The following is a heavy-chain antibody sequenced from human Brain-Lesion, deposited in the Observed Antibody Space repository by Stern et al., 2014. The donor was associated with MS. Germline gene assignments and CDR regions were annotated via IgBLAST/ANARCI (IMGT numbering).Heavy chain of an antibody. J-gene: IGHJ3*01. CDR3: ARGDHRNSYDSSGYYYFVFDV. Sequence: VQLVESGSGLMKPSQTLSLTCAVSDDSLNSVVYSWSWIRQPPGKGLEWIGSIYHSGSSYFSPSLKSRVTISVDRSKNQFSLKLSSVTAADTAVYYCARGDHRNSYDSSGYYYFVFDVWGQGTMVTVSS. D-gene: IGHD3-22*01. V-gene: IGHV4-30-2*01. CDR1: DDSLNSVVYS. CDR2: IYHSGSS.